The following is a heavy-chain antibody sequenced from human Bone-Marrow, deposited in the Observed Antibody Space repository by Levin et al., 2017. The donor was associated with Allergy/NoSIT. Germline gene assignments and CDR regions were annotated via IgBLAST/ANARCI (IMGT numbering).Heavy chain of an antibody. CDR3: ARDDFEAAPTPLGFDY. Sequence: GESLKISCTASGFNFEKFGMHWVRQAPGKGLEWVAAMIYNGNKKIYVDSVKGRFVISRDNSNNTVYLEMNNLRAEDTAVYFCARDDFEAAPTPLGFDYWGQGTLVTVSS. CDR2: MIYNGNKK. CDR1: GFNFEKFG. V-gene: IGHV3-33*05. D-gene: IGHD6-6*01. J-gene: IGHJ4*02.